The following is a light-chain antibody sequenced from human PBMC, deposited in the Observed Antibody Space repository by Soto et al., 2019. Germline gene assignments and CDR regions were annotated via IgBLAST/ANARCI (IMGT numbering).Light chain of an antibody. CDR3: HSYDSTNQV. Sequence: NFMLTQPHSVSESPGKTVTISCTRSSGSIANNYVQWYQQRPGSSPTTVICEDNQRPSGVPDRFSGSIDRSSNSASLTISGLKTEDEADYYCHSYDSTNQVFGGGTKLTVL. CDR1: SGSIANNY. CDR2: EDN. J-gene: IGLJ3*02. V-gene: IGLV6-57*01.